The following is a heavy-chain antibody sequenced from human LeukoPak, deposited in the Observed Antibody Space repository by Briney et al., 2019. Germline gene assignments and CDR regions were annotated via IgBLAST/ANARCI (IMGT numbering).Heavy chain of an antibody. V-gene: IGHV3-53*01. J-gene: IGHJ6*03. Sequence: GGSLRLSCAASGFTVRSNYMSWVRQAPGKGLEWVAIIYSGGSTYYAGSVKGRFTISRDNSKNTLYLQMNSLRVEDTAVYYCARVYYGSGSLHYYYYYMDVWGKGTTVTISS. CDR3: ARVYYGSGSLHYYYYYMDV. CDR1: GFTVRSNY. CDR2: IYSGGST. D-gene: IGHD3-10*01.